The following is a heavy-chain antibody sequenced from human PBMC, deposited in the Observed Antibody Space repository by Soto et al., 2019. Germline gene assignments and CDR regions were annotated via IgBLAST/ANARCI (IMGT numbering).Heavy chain of an antibody. CDR1: GFTFCSYW. V-gene: IGHV3-74*01. J-gene: IGHJ6*02. Sequence: EVQLVESGGGLVQPGGSLRLSCAASGFTFCSYWMHWVRQAPGKGLVWVSRINSDGSSTSYADSVKGRFTISRDNAKNTLYLQMNSLRAEDTAVYYCARERDPRATFYYYYYAMDVWGQGTTVTVSS. CDR3: ARERDPRATFYYYYYAMDV. CDR2: INSDGSST.